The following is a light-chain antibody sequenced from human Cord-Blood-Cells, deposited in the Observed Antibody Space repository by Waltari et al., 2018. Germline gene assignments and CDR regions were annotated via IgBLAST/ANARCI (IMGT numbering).Light chain of an antibody. CDR3: QSADSSGTYYV. V-gene: IGLV3-25*02. CDR2: KDS. Sequence: SYDLTQPPSVSVSPGQTARITCSGDALPTQYAYWYQQKPGQAPVLVIYKDSERPSGIPERFSGSSSGTTVTLTISGVQAEDEADYYCQSADSSGTYYVFGTGTKVTVL. J-gene: IGLJ1*01. CDR1: ALPTQY.